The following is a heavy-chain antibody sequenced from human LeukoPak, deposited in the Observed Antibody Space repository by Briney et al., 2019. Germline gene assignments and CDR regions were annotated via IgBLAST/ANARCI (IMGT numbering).Heavy chain of an antibody. CDR1: GYTFTGYY. CDR3: ARARYYYGSGSYYNPMGY. Sequence: ASVKVSCKASGYTFTGYYMHWVRQAPGQGLEWMGWINPNSGGTNYAQKFQGRVTMTRDTSTSTVYMELSSLRFEDTAVYYCARARYYYGSGSYYNPMGYWGQGTLVTVSS. J-gene: IGHJ4*02. V-gene: IGHV1-2*02. CDR2: INPNSGGT. D-gene: IGHD3-10*01.